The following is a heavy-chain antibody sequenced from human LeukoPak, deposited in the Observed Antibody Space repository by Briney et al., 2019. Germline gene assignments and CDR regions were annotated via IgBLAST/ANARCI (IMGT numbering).Heavy chain of an antibody. CDR2: SSAYNGKT. V-gene: IGHV1-18*01. CDR1: GYTFTTYG. CDR3: AREGTGSWYVY. D-gene: IGHD2-15*01. J-gene: IGHJ4*02. Sequence: GASVKVSCKASGYTFTTYGISGVRQAPGQGLEWMGWSSAYNGKTTYAQKFQGRVTMTTDTSTTTAYMELRSLRSDDTAVYYCAREGTGSWYVYRGRGTLVTVSS.